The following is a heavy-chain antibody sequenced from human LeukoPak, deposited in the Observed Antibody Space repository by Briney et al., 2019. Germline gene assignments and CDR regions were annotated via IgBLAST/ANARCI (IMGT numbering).Heavy chain of an antibody. D-gene: IGHD6-6*01. CDR3: ARFSSIAAAFDY. CDR2: ISAYNGNT. V-gene: IGHV1-18*01. J-gene: IGHJ4*02. CDR1: GYTFTSYG. Sequence: ASVKVSCKASGYTFTSYGISWVRQAPGQGLEWMGWISAYNGNTNYAQKLQGRVTMTTDTSTSTAYVELRSLRSDDTAVYYCARFSSIAAAFDYWGQGTLVTVSS.